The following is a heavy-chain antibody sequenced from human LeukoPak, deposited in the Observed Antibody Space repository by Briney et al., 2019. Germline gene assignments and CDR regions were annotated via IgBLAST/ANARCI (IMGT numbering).Heavy chain of an antibody. V-gene: IGHV3-23*01. CDR2: ITSGGGST. Sequence: GGSLRLSCAASGFTFSSYAMSWVRQAPGKGLEWVSAITSGGGSTYYADSVKGRFTISRDNSKNTLDLQMNSLRVEDTAVYYCAKKGGSGLHYFDSWGQGTLVTVAS. CDR1: GFTFSSYA. J-gene: IGHJ4*02. CDR3: AKKGGSGLHYFDS. D-gene: IGHD3-10*01.